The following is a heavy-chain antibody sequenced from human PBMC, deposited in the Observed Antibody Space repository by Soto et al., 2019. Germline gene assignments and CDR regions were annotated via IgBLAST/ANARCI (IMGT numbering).Heavy chain of an antibody. CDR3: ARIQGSSQSFDY. Sequence: SGPTLVNPTETLTLTWTVSGFSLSNARMGVSWIRQPPGKALEWLAHIFSNDEKSYSTSLKSRLTISKDTSKSQVVLTMTNMDPVDTATYYCARIQGSSQSFDYWGQGTLVTVSS. J-gene: IGHJ4*02. CDR2: IFSNDEK. CDR1: GFSLSNARMG. D-gene: IGHD6-13*01. V-gene: IGHV2-26*01.